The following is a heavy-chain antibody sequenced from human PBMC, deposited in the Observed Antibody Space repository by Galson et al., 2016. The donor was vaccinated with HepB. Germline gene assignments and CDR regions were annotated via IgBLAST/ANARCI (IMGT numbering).Heavy chain of an antibody. CDR3: ARGAVATIPLAFDF. CDR2: IYTSGST. CDR1: GGSITSGNYY. J-gene: IGHJ4*02. V-gene: IGHV4-61*02. D-gene: IGHD5-12*01. Sequence: LSLTCPVSGGSITSGNYYWTWIRQPAGKGLEWIGRIYTSGSTNYDPSLKSRVTVSSDTSRNQFSLKLTSVTTADTAVYYCARGAVATIPLAFDFWGQGTLVAVST.